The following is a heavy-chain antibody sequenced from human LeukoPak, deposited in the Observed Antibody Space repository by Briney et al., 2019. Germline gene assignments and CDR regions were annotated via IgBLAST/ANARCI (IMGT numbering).Heavy chain of an antibody. CDR2: IFGSGTST. Sequence: GGSLRLSCAASGFTFYNYAMSWVRQAPGKGLEWVSVIFGSGTSTDYADSVKGRFTISRDNSKNTLYLQMNSLRAEDTAVYYCAGEFNFDYWGQGTLVTVSS. CDR1: GFTFYNYA. J-gene: IGHJ4*02. V-gene: IGHV3-23*01. CDR3: AGEFNFDY.